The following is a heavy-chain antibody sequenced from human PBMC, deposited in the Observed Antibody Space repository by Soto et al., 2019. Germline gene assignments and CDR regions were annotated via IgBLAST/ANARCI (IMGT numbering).Heavy chain of an antibody. CDR2: MSYDGTTK. J-gene: IGHJ4*02. V-gene: IGHV3-30-3*01. CDR3: AREVLWSRYFDY. Sequence: QVQLVESGGGVVQPGRSLRLSCTASGFIFSNYVMYWVRQAPGKGLEWVAFMSYDGTTKSHADSVKGRFTISRDNSQNTLYLQMNSLRPEDTGVYYCAREVLWSRYFDYWGQGSLVTVSS. D-gene: IGHD3-10*01. CDR1: GFIFSNYV.